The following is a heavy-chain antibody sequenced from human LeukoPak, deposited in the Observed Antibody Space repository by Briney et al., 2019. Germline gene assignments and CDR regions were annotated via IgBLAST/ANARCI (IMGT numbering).Heavy chain of an antibody. CDR2: IRYDGSNK. V-gene: IGHV3-30*02. CDR1: GFTFSSYG. J-gene: IGHJ4*02. Sequence: PGGSLRLSCAASGFTFSSYGMHWVRQAPGKGLEGVAFIRYDGSNKYYADSVKGRFTISRDNSKNTLYLQMNSLRAEDTAVYYCAKAHGSSSWYYFDYWGQGTLVTVSS. CDR3: AKAHGSSSWYYFDY. D-gene: IGHD6-13*01.